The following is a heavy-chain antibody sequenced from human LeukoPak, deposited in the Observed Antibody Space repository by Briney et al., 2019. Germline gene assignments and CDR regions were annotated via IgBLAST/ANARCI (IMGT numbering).Heavy chain of an antibody. J-gene: IGHJ4*02. V-gene: IGHV4-34*01. Sequence: PSETLSLTCTVSGGSISSYYWSWIRQPPGKGLEWIGEINHSGSTNYNPSLKSRVTISVDTSKNQFSLKLSSVTAADTAVYYCARGRDSSGWCFDYWGQGTLVTVSS. CDR2: INHSGST. CDR3: ARGRDSSGWCFDY. CDR1: GGSISSYY. D-gene: IGHD6-19*01.